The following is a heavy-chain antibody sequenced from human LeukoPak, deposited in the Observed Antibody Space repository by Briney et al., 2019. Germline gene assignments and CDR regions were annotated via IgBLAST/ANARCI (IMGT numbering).Heavy chain of an antibody. J-gene: IGHJ6*03. CDR3: ARPLNTGVGTPNYSYYYMDV. D-gene: IGHD4-17*01. Sequence: GRSLRLSCAASGFTFSDYYMNWIRQAPGKGLEWISHISKTGNTIYYADSVKGRFTISRDNARNSLYLQLNSLRAEDTAVYYCARPLNTGVGTPNYSYYYMDVWGKGTTVTVSS. V-gene: IGHV3-11*04. CDR2: ISKTGNTI. CDR1: GFTFSDYY.